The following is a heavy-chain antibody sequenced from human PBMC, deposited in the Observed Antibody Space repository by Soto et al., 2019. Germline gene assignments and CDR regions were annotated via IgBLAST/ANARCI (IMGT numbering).Heavy chain of an antibody. V-gene: IGHV1-8*01. Sequence: ASVKVSCKASGYTFTSYDINWVRQATGQGLEWMGWMNPNSGNTGYAQKFQGRVTMTRNTSISTAYMELSSLRSEDTAVYYCARGQRRVNWFDPWGQGTLVTVSS. J-gene: IGHJ5*02. D-gene: IGHD6-6*01. CDR3: ARGQRRVNWFDP. CDR1: GYTFTSYD. CDR2: MNPNSGNT.